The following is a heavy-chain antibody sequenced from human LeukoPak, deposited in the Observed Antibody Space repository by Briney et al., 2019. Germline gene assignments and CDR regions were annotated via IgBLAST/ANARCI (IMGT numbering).Heavy chain of an antibody. J-gene: IGHJ4*02. CDR2: IIPIFGTA. V-gene: IGHV1-69*01. CDR3: ARRPEWVWGSYRSSYFDY. CDR1: GGTFSSYA. Sequence: SVTVSFTASGGTFSSYAISWVRQAPGQGLEWMGGIIPIFGTANYAQKFQGRVTITADESTSTAYMELSSLRSEDTAVYYCARRPEWVWGSYRSSYFDYWGQGTLVTVSS. D-gene: IGHD3-16*02.